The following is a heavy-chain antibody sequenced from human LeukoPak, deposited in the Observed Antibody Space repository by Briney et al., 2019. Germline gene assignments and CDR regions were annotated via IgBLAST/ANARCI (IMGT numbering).Heavy chain of an antibody. J-gene: IGHJ4*02. Sequence: SETLSLTCTVSGGSISSSSYYWGWIRQPPGKGLEWIGSIYYSGSTYYNPSLKSRVTISVDTSKNQFSLKLSSVTAADTAVYYCARGAGGIVVVISYWGQGTLVTVSS. V-gene: IGHV4-39*07. CDR3: ARGAGGIVVVISY. CDR1: GGSISSSSYY. D-gene: IGHD3-22*01. CDR2: IYYSGST.